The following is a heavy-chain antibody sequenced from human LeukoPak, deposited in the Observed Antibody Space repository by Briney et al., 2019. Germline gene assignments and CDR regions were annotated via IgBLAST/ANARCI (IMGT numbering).Heavy chain of an antibody. J-gene: IGHJ6*03. CDR2: INPYSGDT. CDR1: GYTFTDNY. V-gene: IGHV1-2*02. Sequence: ASVKVSCKASGYTFTDNYVHWVRQAPGQGLEWMGWINPYSGDTNYAQKFQGRVTMTRDTSISTAYMELNRLTSDDTAVYFCARDPSRPGYYYYMDVWGKGATVAVSS. D-gene: IGHD1-14*01. CDR3: ARDPSRPGYYYYMDV.